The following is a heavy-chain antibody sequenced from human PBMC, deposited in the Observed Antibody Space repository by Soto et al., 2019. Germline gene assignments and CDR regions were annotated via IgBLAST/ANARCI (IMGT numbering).Heavy chain of an antibody. V-gene: IGHV4-4*02. CDR1: GGSISSSNW. J-gene: IGHJ4*02. Sequence: SETLSLTCAVSGGSISSSNWWSWVRQPPGKGLEWIGEIYHSGSTNYNPSLKSRVTISVDKSKNQFSLKLSSVTAADTAVYYCARRRVDAAGTFDYWGQGTLVTVSS. D-gene: IGHD6-13*01. CDR2: IYHSGST. CDR3: ARRRVDAAGTFDY.